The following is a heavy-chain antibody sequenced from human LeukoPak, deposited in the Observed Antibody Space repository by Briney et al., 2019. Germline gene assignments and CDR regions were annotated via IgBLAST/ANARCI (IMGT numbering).Heavy chain of an antibody. V-gene: IGHV4-39*07. Sequence: PSETLSLTCTVSGGSISSSRYYWGWIRQPPGKGLEWIGSIFYSGSTYYNPSLKSRVTISVDTSKNQFSLKVTSVTAADTAVFYCARATADYSNSWSFDYWGQGTLVTVSS. CDR1: GGSISSSRYY. CDR2: IFYSGST. CDR3: ARATADYSNSWSFDY. J-gene: IGHJ4*02. D-gene: IGHD6-13*01.